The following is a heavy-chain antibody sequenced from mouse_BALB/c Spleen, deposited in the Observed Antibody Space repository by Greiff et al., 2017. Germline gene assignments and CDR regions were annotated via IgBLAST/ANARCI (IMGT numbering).Heavy chain of an antibody. CDR2: ISSGSSTI. J-gene: IGHJ4*01. D-gene: IGHD1-1*01. Sequence: DVMLVESGGGLVQPGGSRKLSCAASGFTFSSFGMHWVRQAPEKGLEWVAYISSGSSTIYYADTVKGRFTISRDNPKNTLFLQMTSLRSEDTAMYYCARSHYYGSSYYYAMDYWGQGTSVTVSS. V-gene: IGHV5-17*02. CDR3: ARSHYYGSSYYYAMDY. CDR1: GFTFSSFG.